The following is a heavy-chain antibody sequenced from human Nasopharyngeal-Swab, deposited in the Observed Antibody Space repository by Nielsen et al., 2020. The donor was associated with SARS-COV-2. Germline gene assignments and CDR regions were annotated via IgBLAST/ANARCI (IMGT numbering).Heavy chain of an antibody. CDR2: ISYDGSNK. Sequence: GSLRLSCAASGFTFSSYGMHWVRQAPGKGLEWVAVISYDGSNKYYADSVKGRFTISRDNSKNTLYLQMNSLRAEDTAVYYCAQTSIGMATIRGVLPYWGQGTLVTVSS. D-gene: IGHD5-24*01. J-gene: IGHJ4*02. CDR3: AQTSIGMATIRGVLPY. V-gene: IGHV3-30*03. CDR1: GFTFSSYG.